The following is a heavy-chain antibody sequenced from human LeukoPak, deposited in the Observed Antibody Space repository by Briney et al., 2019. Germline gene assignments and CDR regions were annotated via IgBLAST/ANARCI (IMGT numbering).Heavy chain of an antibody. V-gene: IGHV4-59*01. D-gene: IGHD1-20*01. Sequence: SETLSLTCTVSGGSISSYYWSWIRQPPGKGLEWIGYIYCSGSTNYNPSLKSRVTISVDTSKNQFSLKLSSVTAADTAVYYCARALRARITGTTASVYGMDVWGQGTTVTVSS. CDR2: IYCSGST. CDR1: GGSISSYY. CDR3: ARALRARITGTTASVYGMDV. J-gene: IGHJ6*02.